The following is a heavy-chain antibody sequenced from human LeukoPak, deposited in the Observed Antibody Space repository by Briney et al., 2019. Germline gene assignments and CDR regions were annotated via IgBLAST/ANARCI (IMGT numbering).Heavy chain of an antibody. J-gene: IGHJ4*02. CDR3: ARDLSTMIPFDY. D-gene: IGHD3-22*01. V-gene: IGHV3-21*01. Sequence: GGSLRLSCAASGFTFCSYSMNWVRQAPGKGLEWVSSISSSSSYIYYADSVKGRFTISRDNAKNSLYLQMNSLRAEDTAVYYCARDLSTMIPFDYWGQGTLVTVSS. CDR2: ISSSSSYI. CDR1: GFTFCSYS.